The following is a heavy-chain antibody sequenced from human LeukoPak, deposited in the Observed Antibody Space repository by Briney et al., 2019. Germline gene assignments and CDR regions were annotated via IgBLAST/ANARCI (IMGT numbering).Heavy chain of an antibody. CDR1: GGSFSGYY. Sequence: SETLSLTCAVYGGSFSGYYWSWIRQPPGKGLEWIGEINHSGSTNYNPSLKSRVTISVDTSKNQFSLKLSSVTAADTAVYYCARRPDYYGSGKRGFDPWGQRPLVTVSS. CDR3: ARRPDYYGSGKRGFDP. CDR2: INHSGST. J-gene: IGHJ5*02. D-gene: IGHD3-10*01. V-gene: IGHV4-34*01.